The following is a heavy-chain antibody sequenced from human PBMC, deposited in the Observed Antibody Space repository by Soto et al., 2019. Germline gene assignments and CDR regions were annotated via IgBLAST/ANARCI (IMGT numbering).Heavy chain of an antibody. V-gene: IGHV1-24*01. D-gene: IGHD3-3*01. CDR3: ATDLSITIFGVVTLAAFDI. CDR1: GYTLTELS. Sequence: GASVKVSCKVSGYTLTELSMRWVRQAPGKGLEWMGGFDPEDGETIYAQKFQGRVTMTEDTSTDTAYMELSSLRSEDTAVYYCATDLSITIFGVVTLAAFDIWGQGTMVTVSS. J-gene: IGHJ3*02. CDR2: FDPEDGET.